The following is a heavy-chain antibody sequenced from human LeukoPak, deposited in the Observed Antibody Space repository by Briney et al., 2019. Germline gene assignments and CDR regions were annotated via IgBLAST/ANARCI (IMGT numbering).Heavy chain of an antibody. D-gene: IGHD2-2*01. Sequence: GGSLRLSCAASRLTFTSYGMHWVRQAPGKGLEWVAFIWFDGTDKYCADSVKGRFTISRDNSKNTLYLQMNSLRAEDTAVYYCAREADCSSTSCYYSYWGQGTLVTVSS. CDR3: AREADCSSTSCYYSY. J-gene: IGHJ4*02. V-gene: IGHV3-33*01. CDR2: IWFDGTDK. CDR1: RLTFTSYG.